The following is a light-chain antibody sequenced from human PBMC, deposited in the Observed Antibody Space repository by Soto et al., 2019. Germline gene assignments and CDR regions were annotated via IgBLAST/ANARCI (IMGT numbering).Light chain of an antibody. CDR1: QSISSW. CDR3: QPYNTYPLT. Sequence: DIQMTQSPSTLSASIGDRVTITCRASQSISSWLAWYQQKPGKVPKLLIYDASSLQSGVPSRFSGSGSGTEFTLTISSLQPDDIATYFCQPYNTYPLTFGGGTKVEI. J-gene: IGKJ4*01. CDR2: DAS. V-gene: IGKV1-5*01.